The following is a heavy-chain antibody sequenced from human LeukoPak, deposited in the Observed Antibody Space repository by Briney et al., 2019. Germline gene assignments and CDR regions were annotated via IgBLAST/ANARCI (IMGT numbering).Heavy chain of an antibody. Sequence: GGSLRLSCAASGFTFSHYEMNWVRQAPGKGLEWVSYISSSGSTIYYAHSVKGRFTISRDNAKNSLFLEMNSLRAEDTAVYYCARDFGYYGSGNYPDYFDYWGQGTLVTVSS. D-gene: IGHD3-10*01. CDR3: ARDFGYYGSGNYPDYFDY. CDR2: ISSSGSTI. J-gene: IGHJ4*02. V-gene: IGHV3-48*03. CDR1: GFTFSHYE.